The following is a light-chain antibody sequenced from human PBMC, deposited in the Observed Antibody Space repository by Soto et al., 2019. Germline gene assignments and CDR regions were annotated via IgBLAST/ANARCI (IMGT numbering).Light chain of an antibody. J-gene: IGLJ1*01. CDR1: SSDVGSYNL. CDR3: FSYAGAGTFV. V-gene: IGLV2-23*02. CDR2: EVN. Sequence: SCLTQPASVSGSPGQSITIACTGTSSDVGSYNLVSWFQQHPGKAPKLFIYEVNRRPSGVSDRLSGSKSANTASLTISGLQAEDEADYYCFSYAGAGTFVFGAGTKVTVL.